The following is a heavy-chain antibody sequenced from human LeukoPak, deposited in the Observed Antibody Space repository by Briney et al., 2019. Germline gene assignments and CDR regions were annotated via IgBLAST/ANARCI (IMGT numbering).Heavy chain of an antibody. D-gene: IGHD6-6*01. CDR2: IYTSGST. V-gene: IGHV4-61*02. CDR3: ARVPYSSSSGRYYYYYMDV. Sequence: SQTLSLTCTVSGGSISSGSYYWSWIRQPAGKGLEWIGRIYTSGSTNYNPSLKSRVTISVDTSKNQFSLKLSSVTAADTAVYYCARVPYSSSSGRYYYYYMDVWGKGTTVTVSS. J-gene: IGHJ6*03. CDR1: GGSISSGSYY.